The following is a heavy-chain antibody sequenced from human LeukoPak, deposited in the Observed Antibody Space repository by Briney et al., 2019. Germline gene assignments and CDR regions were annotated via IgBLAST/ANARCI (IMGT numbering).Heavy chain of an antibody. D-gene: IGHD2-2*01. CDR3: AREWRYCSSTSCYYFDY. CDR2: IYYSGST. V-gene: IGHV4-31*03. J-gene: IGHJ4*02. CDR1: GGSISSGGSY. Sequence: PSQTLSLTCTVSGGSISSGGSYWSWIRQHPGKGLEWIVYIYYSGSTYYNPSLKSRVTISVDTSKNQFSLKLSSVTAADTAVYYCAREWRYCSSTSCYYFDYWGQGTLVTVSS.